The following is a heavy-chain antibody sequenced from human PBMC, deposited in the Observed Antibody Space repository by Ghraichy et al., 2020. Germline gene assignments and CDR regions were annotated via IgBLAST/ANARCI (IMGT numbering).Heavy chain of an antibody. J-gene: IGHJ6*02. CDR2: INHSGST. CDR1: GGSFSGYY. CDR3: ARGGGIAARPYYYYGRDV. Sequence: SETLSLTCAVYGGSFSGYYWSWIRQPPGKGLEWIGEINHSGSTNYNPSLKSRVTISVDTSKNQFSLKLSSVTAADTAVYYCARGGGIAARPYYYYGRDVWGQGTTVTVSS. V-gene: IGHV4-34*01. D-gene: IGHD6-6*01.